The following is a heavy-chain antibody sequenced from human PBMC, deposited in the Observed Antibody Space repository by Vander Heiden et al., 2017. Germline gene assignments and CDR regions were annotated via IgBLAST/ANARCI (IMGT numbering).Heavy chain of an antibody. CDR3: ARGPGGYDSSGYYSYYYYGMDV. CDR2: IYSGGST. V-gene: IGHV3-53*01. Sequence: EVQLVESGGGLIQPGGSLRLSCAASGFTVSSNYMSWVRQATGKGLEWVSVIYSGGSTYYADSVKGRFTISRDNSKNTLYLQMNSLRAEDTAVYYCARGPGGYDSSGYYSYYYYGMDVWGQGTTVTVSS. J-gene: IGHJ6*02. D-gene: IGHD3-22*01. CDR1: GFTVSSNY.